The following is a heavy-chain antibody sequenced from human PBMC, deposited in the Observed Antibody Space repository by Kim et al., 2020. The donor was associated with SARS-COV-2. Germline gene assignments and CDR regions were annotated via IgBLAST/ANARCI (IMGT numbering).Heavy chain of an antibody. CDR2: SGTT. V-gene: IGHV4-4*07. Sequence: SGTTNYNPSLRSRVTMSVDTSKNQVSLNLRSVTAADTAVYYCSRDRWLDFWGQGTLVTVSS. J-gene: IGHJ5*01. CDR3: SRDRWLDF.